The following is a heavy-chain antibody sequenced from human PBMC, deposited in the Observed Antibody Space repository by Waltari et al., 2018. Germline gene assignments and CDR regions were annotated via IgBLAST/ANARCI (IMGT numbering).Heavy chain of an antibody. Sequence: QLQLQESGPGLVKPSETLSLTCTVSGGSISSSSYYWGWIRQPPGKGLEWIGSIYYSGSTYYNPSLKSRVTISVDTSKNQFSLKLSSVTAADTAVYYCARARGSYGDPSAFDYWGQGTLVTVSS. V-gene: IGHV4-39*07. D-gene: IGHD4-17*01. CDR3: ARARGSYGDPSAFDY. CDR2: IYYSGST. CDR1: GGSISSSSYY. J-gene: IGHJ4*02.